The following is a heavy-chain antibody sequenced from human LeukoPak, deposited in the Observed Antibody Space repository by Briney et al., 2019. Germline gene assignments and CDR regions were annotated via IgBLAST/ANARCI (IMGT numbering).Heavy chain of an antibody. CDR2: INPSGGST. CDR3: ARERYDFWSGYSLGVDY. Sequence: ASVKVSCKASGYTFTIYYMHWVRQAPGQGLEWMGIINPSGGSTSYAQKFQGRVTMTRDMSTSTVYMELSSLRSEDTAVYYCARERYDFWSGYSLGVDYWGQGTLVTVSS. CDR1: GYTFTIYY. V-gene: IGHV1-46*01. J-gene: IGHJ4*02. D-gene: IGHD3-3*01.